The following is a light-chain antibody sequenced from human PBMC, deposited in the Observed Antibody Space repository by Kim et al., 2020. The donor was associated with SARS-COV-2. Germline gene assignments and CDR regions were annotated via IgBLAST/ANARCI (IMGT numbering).Light chain of an antibody. CDR3: QTWGTGIRV. CDR2: VNSDGSH. V-gene: IGLV4-69*01. J-gene: IGLJ3*02. CDR1: SGHDNYA. Sequence: SVQLTCTLSSGHDNYAIAWHQQQPEKGPRYLMKVNSDGSHNKGDGIPDRFSGSSSGAERYLTISSLQSDDEADYYCQTWGTGIRVFGGGTQLTVL.